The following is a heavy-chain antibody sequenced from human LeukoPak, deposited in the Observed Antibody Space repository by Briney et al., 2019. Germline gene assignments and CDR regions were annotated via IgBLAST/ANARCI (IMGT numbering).Heavy chain of an antibody. CDR1: GASIISGNYF. J-gene: IGHJ4*02. CDR3: ARQYEY. V-gene: IGHV4-39*01. Sequence: SETLSLTCTVSGASIISGNYFWGWVRQAPGKRLEWIGSWHHSGITDYNPSVGSRVTISADTSKNQFSLKLTSVTAADSGLYFCARQYEYWGQGTLVTVSS. CDR2: WHHSGIT.